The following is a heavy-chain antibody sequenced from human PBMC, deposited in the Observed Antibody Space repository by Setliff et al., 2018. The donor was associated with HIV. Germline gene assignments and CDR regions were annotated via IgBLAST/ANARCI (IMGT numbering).Heavy chain of an antibody. V-gene: IGHV4-59*11. J-gene: IGHJ4*02. Sequence: SETLSLTCTVSGASTTSHYWSWIRQSPGRELEWIGYIYSTGSTNYNPSLKSRVSISMDASKNKFSLKVTSVTSADTAVYYCAKGAGFYGDYTFDYWGQGNLVTVSS. CDR3: AKGAGFYGDYTFDY. CDR2: IYSTGST. CDR1: GASTTSHY. D-gene: IGHD4-17*01.